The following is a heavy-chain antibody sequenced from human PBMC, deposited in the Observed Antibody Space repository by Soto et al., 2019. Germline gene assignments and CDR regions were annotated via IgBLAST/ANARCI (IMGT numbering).Heavy chain of an antibody. CDR1: GYSFTRYG. D-gene: IGHD6-19*01. V-gene: IGHV1-3*01. J-gene: IGHJ4*02. CDR3: ARELAAGDIDY. CDR2: INVGNGDT. Sequence: ASVKVSCKASGYSFTRYGIHWVRQAPGQRLEWMGRINVGNGDTKYSQKFQGRVIIIRDSFASTAYMELSSLSSEDTAVYYCARELAAGDIDYWGEGALVNVSS.